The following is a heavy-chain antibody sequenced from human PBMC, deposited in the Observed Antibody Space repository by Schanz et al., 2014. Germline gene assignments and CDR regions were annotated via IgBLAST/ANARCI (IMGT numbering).Heavy chain of an antibody. Sequence: EVQLLESGGGLVEPGGSLRLSCAASGFSFSSYAMGWVRQARGKGLEWVSAMNESHSTIYYADSVRGRFTISRDNSKNTLYLHMNSLRAEDRGVYYCAKGRFGELSAFDIWGQGTMVTVSS. CDR2: MNESHSTI. V-gene: IGHV3-23*01. CDR1: GFSFSSYA. CDR3: AKGRFGELSAFDI. D-gene: IGHD3-10*01. J-gene: IGHJ3*02.